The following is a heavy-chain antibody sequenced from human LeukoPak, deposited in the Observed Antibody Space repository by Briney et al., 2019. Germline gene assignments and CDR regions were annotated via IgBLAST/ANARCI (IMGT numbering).Heavy chain of an antibody. D-gene: IGHD3-22*01. J-gene: IGHJ4*02. V-gene: IGHV3-7*03. CDR1: GFTFSSYW. CDR2: IKLDGSEK. CDR3: AKDEDVDYYDSSGYLFDY. Sequence: PGGSLRLSCAASGFTFSSYWMSWVRQAPGKGLEWVANIKLDGSEKYYVDSVKGRFTISRDNSKNTLYLQMNSLRAEDTAVYYCAKDEDVDYYDSSGYLFDYWGQGTLVTVSS.